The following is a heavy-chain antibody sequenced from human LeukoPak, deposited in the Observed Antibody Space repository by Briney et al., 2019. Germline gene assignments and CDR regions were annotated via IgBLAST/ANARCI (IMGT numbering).Heavy chain of an antibody. J-gene: IGHJ3*02. CDR1: GYSFIKYW. CDR3: ARHKSGAYYDSSGYSGNAFDI. Sequence: GESLKISCKGSGYSFIKYWIGWVRQMPGKGLEWMGIIYPGDSDTRYSPSFQGQVTISADKSISTAYLQWSSLKASDTAMYYCARHKSGAYYDSSGYSGNAFDIWGQGTMVTVSS. D-gene: IGHD3-22*01. CDR2: IYPGDSDT. V-gene: IGHV5-51*01.